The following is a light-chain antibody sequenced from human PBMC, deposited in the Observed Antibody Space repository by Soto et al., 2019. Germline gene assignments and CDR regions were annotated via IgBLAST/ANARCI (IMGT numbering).Light chain of an antibody. V-gene: IGKV3-11*01. J-gene: IGKJ4*01. Sequence: ETVLTQSPATLSLSPGEGATLSCRASQSIGSALAWYQQKPGQPPRLIIFDAASRAAGVPDRFSGSGSGTHFTFTISNLEPGDFAIYYCQQRGHWPLTFGGGTKVEI. CDR2: DAA. CDR1: QSIGSA. CDR3: QQRGHWPLT.